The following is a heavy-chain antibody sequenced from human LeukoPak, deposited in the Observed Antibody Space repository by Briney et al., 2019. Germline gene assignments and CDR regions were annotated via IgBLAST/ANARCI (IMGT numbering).Heavy chain of an antibody. D-gene: IGHD6-13*01. CDR2: IKSKTDGGTT. J-gene: IGHJ4*02. CDR3: TTDPAPGIAAAGGGPFDY. CDR1: GFTFSNAW. V-gene: IGHV3-15*01. Sequence: GGSLRLSCAASGFTFSNAWMSWVRQAPGKGLEWVGRIKSKTDGGTTDYAAPVKGRFTISRDDSKNTLYLQMNSLKTEDTAVYYCTTDPAPGIAAAGGGPFDYWGQGTLVTVSS.